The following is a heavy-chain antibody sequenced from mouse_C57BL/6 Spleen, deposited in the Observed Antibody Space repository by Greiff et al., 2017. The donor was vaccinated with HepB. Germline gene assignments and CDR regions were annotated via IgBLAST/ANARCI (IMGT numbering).Heavy chain of an antibody. Sequence: VQLQQSGAELVRPGSSVKLSCKASGYTFTSYWMDWVKQRPGQGLEWIGNIYPSDSETHYNQKFKDKATLTVDKSSSTAYMQLSSLTSADSEVYYCARNWEWYFDVWGTGTTVTVSS. CDR3: ARNWEWYFDV. CDR2: IYPSDSET. J-gene: IGHJ1*03. V-gene: IGHV1-61*01. D-gene: IGHD4-1*01. CDR1: GYTFTSYW.